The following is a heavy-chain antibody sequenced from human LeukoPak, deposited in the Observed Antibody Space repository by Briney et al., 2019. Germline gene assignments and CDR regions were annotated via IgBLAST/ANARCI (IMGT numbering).Heavy chain of an antibody. CDR2: ITGSGGNT. D-gene: IGHD4-11*01. J-gene: IGHJ5*02. Sequence: PGGSLRLSWAASGFTFNRYAMSWVRRAPGKGLEGVSVITGSGGNTYHADSVKGRLTVSRDNSKNTLYLHMNSLRAEDTAVYHCAKGPNDDSNYLFDHWGQGTLVTVSS. V-gene: IGHV3-23*01. CDR3: AKGPNDDSNYLFDH. CDR1: GFTFNRYA.